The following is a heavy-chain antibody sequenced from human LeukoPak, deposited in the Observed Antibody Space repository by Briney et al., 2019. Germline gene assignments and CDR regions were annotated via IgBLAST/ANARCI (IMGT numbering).Heavy chain of an antibody. CDR2: INHSGST. V-gene: IGHV4-34*01. CDR3: ARVVFVYGVVY. Sequence: SETLSLTCAVYGGSLSGYYWSWIRQPPGKGLEWIGEINHSGSTNYNPSLKSRVTISVDTSKNQFSLKLSSVTAADTAVYYCARVVFVYGVVYWGQGSLVAVSS. D-gene: IGHD4-17*01. J-gene: IGHJ4*02. CDR1: GGSLSGYY.